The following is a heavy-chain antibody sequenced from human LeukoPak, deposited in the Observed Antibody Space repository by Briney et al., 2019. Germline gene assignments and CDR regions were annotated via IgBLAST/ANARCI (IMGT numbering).Heavy chain of an antibody. CDR2: ISGSGGST. V-gene: IGHV3-23*01. CDR1: GFTFSSYA. D-gene: IGHD2-2*01. J-gene: IGHJ3*02. CDR3: ARPLNCSSTSCYAFDI. Sequence: PGGSLRLSCAASGFTFSSYAMSWVCQAPGKGLEWVSAISGSGGSTYYADSVKGRFTISRDNSKNTLYLQMNSLRAEDTAVYYCARPLNCSSTSCYAFDIWGQGTMVTVSS.